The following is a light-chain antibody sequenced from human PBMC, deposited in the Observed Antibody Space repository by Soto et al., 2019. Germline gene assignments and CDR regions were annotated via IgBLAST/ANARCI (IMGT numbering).Light chain of an antibody. V-gene: IGLV1-40*01. Sequence: QSVLTQPPSVSGAPGQRVTISATGTTSNPGAGYDVHWYQQLPGAAPKLVIFGNRNRPSGVPERFSGSKSGTSASLAITGLQAEDEADYYCQAYDYSLTASVFGGGTQLTVL. CDR3: QAYDYSLTASV. CDR2: GNR. CDR1: TSNPGAGYD. J-gene: IGLJ3*02.